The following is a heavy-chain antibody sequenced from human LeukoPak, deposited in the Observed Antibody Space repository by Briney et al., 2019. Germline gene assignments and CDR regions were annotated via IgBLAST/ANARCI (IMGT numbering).Heavy chain of an antibody. CDR2: ISYDGSNK. Sequence: GGSLRLSCAASGFTFSSYAMHWVRQAPGKGLEWVAVISYDGSNKYYADSVKGRFTISRDNSKNTLYLQMNGLRAEDTAVYYCAREGYSSSWNWFDPWGQGTLVTVSS. D-gene: IGHD6-13*01. CDR1: GFTFSSYA. V-gene: IGHV3-30-3*01. J-gene: IGHJ5*02. CDR3: AREGYSSSWNWFDP.